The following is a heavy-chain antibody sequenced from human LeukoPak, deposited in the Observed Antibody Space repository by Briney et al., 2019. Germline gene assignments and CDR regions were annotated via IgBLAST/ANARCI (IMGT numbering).Heavy chain of an antibody. Sequence: PGGSLRLSCAASGFTFRDFSMHWVRQVPGKGLEWVSLISGDGGATHYADSVKGRFTISRDNSKNSVYLQMSSLRVEDTAFYYCAKGNNSFSFYFDYCGQGTLVTVSS. D-gene: IGHD1-14*01. CDR3: AKGNNSFSFYFDY. J-gene: IGHJ4*02. CDR2: ISGDGGAT. CDR1: GFTFRDFS. V-gene: IGHV3-43*02.